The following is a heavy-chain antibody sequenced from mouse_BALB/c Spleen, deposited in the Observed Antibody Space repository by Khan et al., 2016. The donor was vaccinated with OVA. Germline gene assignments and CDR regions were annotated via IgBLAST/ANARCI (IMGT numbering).Heavy chain of an antibody. CDR2: ISTHYGDS. Sequence: VQLQESGAELVRPGVSVKISCKGSGYIFTDFSMHWVKRSHAKSLEWIGVISTHYGDSIYNQNFKGKATLTVDRSSSAAYMELARLTSEDSATYYCARRSGHYRFAYWGQGTLVTVSA. CDR3: ARRSGHYRFAY. CDR1: GYIFTDFS. D-gene: IGHD2-1*01. V-gene: IGHV1S137*01. J-gene: IGHJ3*01.